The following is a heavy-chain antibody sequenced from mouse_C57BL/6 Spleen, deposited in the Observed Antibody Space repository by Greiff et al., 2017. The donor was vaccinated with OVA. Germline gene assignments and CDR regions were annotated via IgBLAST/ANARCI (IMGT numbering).Heavy chain of an antibody. V-gene: IGHV1-9*01. D-gene: IGHD1-1*01. CDR3: ARSVQLLDYGSSSDY. CDR1: GYTFTGYW. J-gene: IGHJ2*01. Sequence: VQRVESGAELMKPGASVKLSCKATGYTFTGYWIEWVKQRPGHGLEWIGEILPGSGSTNYNEKFKGKATFTADTSSNTAYMQLSSLTTEDSAIYYCARSVQLLDYGSSSDYWGQGTTLTVSS. CDR2: ILPGSGST.